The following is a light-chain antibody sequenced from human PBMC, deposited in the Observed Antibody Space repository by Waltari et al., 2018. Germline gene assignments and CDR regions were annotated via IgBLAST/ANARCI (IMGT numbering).Light chain of an antibody. V-gene: IGKV1-6*01. CDR2: GAS. J-gene: IGKJ3*01. CDR3: LQDYNYPFT. CDR1: QGIGNE. Sequence: QMTQSXSSLXXSXXDRVTITCRESQGIGNELGWYPHKPGKAPQLLIYGASSLQSGVQSRFSGSGSGTDFTLTISSLQPEDFATYYCLQDYNYPFTFGPGTKVDIK.